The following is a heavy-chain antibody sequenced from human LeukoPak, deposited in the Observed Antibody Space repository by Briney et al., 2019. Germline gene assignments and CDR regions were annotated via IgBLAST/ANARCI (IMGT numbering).Heavy chain of an antibody. Sequence: SVKVSCKASGGTFSSYAISWVRQAPGQGLEWMGRIIPILGIANYAQKFQGRVTITADKSTSTAYMELSSLRSDDTAVYYCARPFFNYYDSSDLFDYWGQGTLVTVSS. J-gene: IGHJ4*02. CDR2: IIPILGIA. CDR3: ARPFFNYYDSSDLFDY. CDR1: GGTFSSYA. D-gene: IGHD3-22*01. V-gene: IGHV1-69*04.